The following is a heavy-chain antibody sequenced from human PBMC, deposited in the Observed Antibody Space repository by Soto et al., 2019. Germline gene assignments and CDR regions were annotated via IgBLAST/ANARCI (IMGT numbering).Heavy chain of an antibody. CDR2: INPNSGGT. Sequence: EVSVEVSCKASGYTFTDNYVHWVLQAPGQGLEWMGWINPNSGGTKYVQNFQGWVTMTRDTSISTAYMEVSRLRSDDTAVYYCARVGTSGNYYDAFDIWGQGTMVTVSS. V-gene: IGHV1-2*04. D-gene: IGHD1-26*01. CDR3: ARVGTSGNYYDAFDI. CDR1: GYTFTDNY. J-gene: IGHJ3*02.